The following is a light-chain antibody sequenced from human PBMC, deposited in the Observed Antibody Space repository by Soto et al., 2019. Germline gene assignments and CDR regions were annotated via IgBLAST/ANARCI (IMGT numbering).Light chain of an antibody. J-gene: IGLJ1*01. CDR2: EVS. Sequence: QSALTQPASVSGSPGQSITVSCTGTSSDVGGYNSVSWYQQHPGKPPKLIIYEVSNRPSGVSNRFSGSKSGNTASLTISGLQAEDETDYYCFSYTSSGTYVFGTGTKVTVL. CDR3: FSYTSSGTYV. V-gene: IGLV2-14*01. CDR1: SSDVGGYNS.